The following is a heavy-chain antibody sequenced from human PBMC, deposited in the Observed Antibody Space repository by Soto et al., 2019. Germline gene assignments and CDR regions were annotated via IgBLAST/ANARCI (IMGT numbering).Heavy chain of an antibody. CDR1: GFTFSSYA. J-gene: IGHJ6*03. Sequence: EVQLLESGGGLVQPGGSLRLSCAASGFTFSSYAMSWVRQAPGKGLEWVSAISGSGGSTYYADSVKGRFTISRDNSKNTLYLQMNSLRAEDTAVYFCAKHVQIFYYYYYMDVWGKGTTVTVSS. V-gene: IGHV3-23*01. CDR2: ISGSGGST. CDR3: AKHVQIFYYYYYMDV. D-gene: IGHD3-3*01.